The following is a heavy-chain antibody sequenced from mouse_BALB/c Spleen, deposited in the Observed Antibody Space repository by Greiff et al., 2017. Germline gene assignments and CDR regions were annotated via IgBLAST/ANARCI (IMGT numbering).Heavy chain of an antibody. CDR1: GYSFTSYY. V-gene: IGHV1S135*01. J-gene: IGHJ4*01. CDR2: IDPFNGGT. CDR3: ARGYGNYGAMDY. D-gene: IGHD2-10*02. Sequence: VQLQQSGPELMKPGASVKISCKASGYSFTSYYMHWVKQSHGKSLEWIGYIDPFNGGTSYNQKFKGKATLTVDKSSSTAYMHLSSLTSEDSAVYNCARGYGNYGAMDYWGQGTSVTVSS.